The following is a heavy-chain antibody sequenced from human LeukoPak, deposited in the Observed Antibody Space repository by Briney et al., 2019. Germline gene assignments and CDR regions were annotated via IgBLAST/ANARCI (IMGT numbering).Heavy chain of an antibody. CDR2: IHHSGST. J-gene: IGHJ4*02. CDR3: ARFHGDIGSSWYLDY. Sequence: PSETLSLTCAVYGGSFSGYYWSWIRQPPGKGLEWIGEIHHSGSTNYNPSLKSRVTISVDTSKNQFSLKLSSVTAADTAVYYYARFHGDIGSSWYLDYWGQGTLVTVSS. D-gene: IGHD6-13*01. V-gene: IGHV4-34*01. CDR1: GGSFSGYY.